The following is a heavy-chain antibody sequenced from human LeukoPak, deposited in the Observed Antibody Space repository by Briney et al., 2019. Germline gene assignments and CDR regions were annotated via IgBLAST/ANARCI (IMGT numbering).Heavy chain of an antibody. CDR3: ARAPPIVVVPATIFDY. D-gene: IGHD2-2*01. Sequence: GGSLRLSCAASGFTFSSYSMNWARQAPGKGLEWVSSISSSSSYIYYADSVKGRFTISRDNAKNSLYLQMNSLRAEDTAVYYCARAPPIVVVPATIFDYWGQGTLVTVSS. CDR2: ISSSSSYI. V-gene: IGHV3-21*01. J-gene: IGHJ4*02. CDR1: GFTFSSYS.